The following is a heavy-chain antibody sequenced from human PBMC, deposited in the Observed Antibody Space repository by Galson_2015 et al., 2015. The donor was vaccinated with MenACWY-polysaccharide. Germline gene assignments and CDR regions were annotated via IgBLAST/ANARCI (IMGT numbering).Heavy chain of an antibody. CDR3: GSGSGRTIDY. Sequence: PALVKPTQTLTLTCTFSGFSLTTSGVGVVWIRQPPGKALEWLALIFWDDDERYSPSLKSRLTITKDTSKNQVVLTMTNMDPVDTATCVCGSGSGRTIDYWGQGTLVTVSS. D-gene: IGHD3-10*01. V-gene: IGHV2-5*02. J-gene: IGHJ4*02. CDR1: GFSLTTSGVG. CDR2: IFWDDDE.